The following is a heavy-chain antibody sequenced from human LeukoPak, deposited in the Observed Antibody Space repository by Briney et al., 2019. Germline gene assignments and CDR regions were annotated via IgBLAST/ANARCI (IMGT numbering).Heavy chain of an antibody. CDR3: VRLRRNSDSSGYYYYYDY. D-gene: IGHD3-22*01. CDR1: GFTFSSYS. J-gene: IGHJ4*02. CDR2: ISTGSSTM. V-gene: IGHV3-48*01. Sequence: HSGGSLRLSCAASGFTFSSYSMSWVRQAPGKGLEWISYISTGSSTMYYADSVKGRFTISRDDARTSLSLQMNSLRAENTAVYYCVRLRRNSDSSGYYYYYDYWGQGILVTVSS.